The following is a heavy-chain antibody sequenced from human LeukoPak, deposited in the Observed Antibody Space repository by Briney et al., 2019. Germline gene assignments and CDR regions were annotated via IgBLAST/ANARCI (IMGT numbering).Heavy chain of an antibody. V-gene: IGHV3-23*01. CDR2: ITGSGGFT. J-gene: IGHJ4*02. D-gene: IGHD3-16*01. CDR1: GFTFSSYA. Sequence: GGSLRLSCAASGFTFSSYAMSWVRQAPGKGLEWVSTITGSGGFTYYTDSVKDRFTISRDNSKNTVYLQMNSLRVEDTAVYYCAKFRSSRREGGLDYWGQGTLVTVSS. CDR3: AKFRSSRREGGLDY.